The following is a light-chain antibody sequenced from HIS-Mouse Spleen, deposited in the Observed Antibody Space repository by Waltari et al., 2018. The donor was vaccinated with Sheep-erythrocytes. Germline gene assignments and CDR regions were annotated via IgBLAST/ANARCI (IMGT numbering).Light chain of an antibody. V-gene: IGLV2-23*01. CDR2: EGS. Sequence: QPALTQPASVSGFPGLSITIPCTGTRCAVASYNLVSWYQQPPGKAPKLMIYEGSKPPSGVSNRFSGSKSGNTASLTISGLQAEDEADYYCCSYAGSSTYWVFGGGTKLTVL. CDR3: CSYAGSSTYWV. J-gene: IGLJ3*02. CDR1: RCAVASYNL.